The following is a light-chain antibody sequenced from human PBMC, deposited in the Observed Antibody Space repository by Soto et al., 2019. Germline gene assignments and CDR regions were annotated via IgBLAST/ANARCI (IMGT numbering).Light chain of an antibody. CDR2: EVT. J-gene: IGLJ1*01. CDR3: SSYTASSTLYV. V-gene: IGLV2-14*01. CDR1: SSDVGTYNY. Sequence: QSVLTQPASVSGSPGQSITISCTGTSSDVGTYNYVSWYQQHPGKAPKVMIYEVTYRPSGVSNRFSGSKSGNTASLTISGLQAEDEAEYYCSSYTASSTLYVFGTGTKGTVL.